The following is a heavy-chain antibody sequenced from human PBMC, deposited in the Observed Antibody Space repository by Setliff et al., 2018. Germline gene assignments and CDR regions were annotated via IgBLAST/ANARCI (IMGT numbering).Heavy chain of an antibody. CDR1: GFTFSSFD. Sequence: HPGGSLRLSCAASGFTFSSFDLSWVRQTPGKGLEWISTIRSNSPTLYYADSVQGRFTISRDNARNSLFLQMSSLRAEDTAVYYCARDEVNCSGSKCYSGFDSWGQGTLVTVSS. D-gene: IGHD2-15*01. V-gene: IGHV3-48*01. CDR3: ARDEVNCSGSKCYSGFDS. J-gene: IGHJ4*02. CDR2: IRSNSPTL.